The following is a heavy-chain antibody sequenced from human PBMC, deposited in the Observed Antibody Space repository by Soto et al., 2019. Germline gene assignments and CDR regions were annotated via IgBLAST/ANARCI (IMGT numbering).Heavy chain of an antibody. CDR2: IYYSGST. CDR1: GGSISSGDYY. J-gene: IGHJ3*02. D-gene: IGHD3-22*01. Sequence: SETLSLTCTVSGGSISSGDYYWGWIRQPPGKGLEWIGSIYYSGSTYYNPSLKSRVTISVDTSKNQFSLKLSSVTAADTAVYYCAICGDYYDSSGPAAFDIWGQGTMVTVSS. V-gene: IGHV4-39*01. CDR3: AICGDYYDSSGPAAFDI.